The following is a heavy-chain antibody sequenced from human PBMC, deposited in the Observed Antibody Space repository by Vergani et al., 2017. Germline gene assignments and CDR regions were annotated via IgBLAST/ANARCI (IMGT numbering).Heavy chain of an antibody. CDR1: GYSFPLFW. J-gene: IGHJ4*02. CDR2: IYPGDSDV. V-gene: IGHV5-51*01. D-gene: IGHD7-27*01. CDR3: ATDPQNWGFDY. Sequence: VHLVQSGAEVKKAGESLRISCKISGYSFPLFWIGWVRQLPGKGLEWIGYIYPGDSDVRYNQSFQDHITLSADSSISTGYLQWRSLKSSDTAMYYCATDPQNWGFDYWGQGTLVTVSS.